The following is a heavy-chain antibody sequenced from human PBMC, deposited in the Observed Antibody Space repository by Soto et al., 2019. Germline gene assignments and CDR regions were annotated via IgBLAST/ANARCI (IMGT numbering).Heavy chain of an antibody. V-gene: IGHV2-5*02. CDR3: VHSRCGGDCLRSSSSHYYYGMDV. CDR2: IYWDGDK. D-gene: IGHD2-21*02. CDR1: GFSLNTGGLG. Sequence: QITLKESGPTLVKPTQTLTLTCTFSGFSLNTGGLGVGWIRQPPGKALEWLALIYWDGDKRYSPSLQSRLSITKDTSNNRVXPXMXXIDPVDTATYYCVHSRCGGDCLRSSSSHYYYGMDVWGQGNTVTVSS. J-gene: IGHJ6*02.